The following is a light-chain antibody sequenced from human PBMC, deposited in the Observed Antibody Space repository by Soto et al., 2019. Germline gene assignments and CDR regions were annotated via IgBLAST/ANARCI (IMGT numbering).Light chain of an antibody. V-gene: IGKV3-20*01. CDR3: QQYGSSLPWT. J-gene: IGKJ1*01. CDR1: QSVSSSY. CDR2: GAS. Sequence: VLTQSPGTLSLSPGESATLSCRASQSVSSSYLAWYQQKPGQAPRLLIYGASSRATGIPDRFSGSGSGTDFTLTISRLEPEDFAVYYCQQYGSSLPWTFGQGTKV.